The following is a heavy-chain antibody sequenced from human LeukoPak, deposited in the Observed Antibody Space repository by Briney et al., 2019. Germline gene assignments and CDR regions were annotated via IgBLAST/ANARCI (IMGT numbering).Heavy chain of an antibody. Sequence: GSSVKVSCKASGGTFSSYAISWVRQAPGQQLEWMGGIIPIFGTANYAQKFQGRVTITADKSTSTAYMELSSLRSEDTAVYYCEREGYCSSTSCPRRSRYFDYWGQGTLVTVSS. CDR1: GGTFSSYA. V-gene: IGHV1-69*06. CDR2: IIPIFGTA. CDR3: EREGYCSSTSCPRRSRYFDY. J-gene: IGHJ4*02. D-gene: IGHD2-2*01.